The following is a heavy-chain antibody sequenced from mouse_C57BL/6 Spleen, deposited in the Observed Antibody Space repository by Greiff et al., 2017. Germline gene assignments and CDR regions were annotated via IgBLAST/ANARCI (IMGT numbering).Heavy chain of an antibody. CDR1: GYAFSSYW. CDR2: IYPGDGDT. CDR3: ARERDYYGPFAY. V-gene: IGHV1-80*01. D-gene: IGHD1-1*01. J-gene: IGHJ3*01. Sequence: QVQLKQSGAELVKPGASVKISCKASGYAFSSYWMNWVKQRPGKGLEWIGQIYPGDGDTNYTGKFKGKATLTADKSSSTADMQLSSLTSEDSAVYFCARERDYYGPFAYWGQGTLVTVSA.